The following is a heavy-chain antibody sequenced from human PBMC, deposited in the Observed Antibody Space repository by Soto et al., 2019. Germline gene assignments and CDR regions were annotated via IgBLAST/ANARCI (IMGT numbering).Heavy chain of an antibody. CDR2: IKVDSGYT. CDR3: ATSYDTGFDP. D-gene: IGHD3-9*01. J-gene: IGHJ5*02. CDR1: GYPFIKYG. Sequence: QLQLVQSAAEVKKPGASVRVSCKAYGYPFIKYGISWIRQAPEQGLEWMGWIKVDSGYTNYAQKFQGRVTMTADTSADTAFMELRSLILDDTAVYFCATSYDTGFDPWGKGTLVSVSS. V-gene: IGHV1-18*04.